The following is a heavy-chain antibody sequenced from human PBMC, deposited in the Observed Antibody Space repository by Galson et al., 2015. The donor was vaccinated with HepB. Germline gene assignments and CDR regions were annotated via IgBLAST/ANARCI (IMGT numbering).Heavy chain of an antibody. Sequence: SVKVSCEASGYTFNEYYIHWVRQAPGHGLEWIGWMAPNNGAIYTPYWFKGRVTMTSDTTTSTAYLEMTGLTYGDTAVYYCAKDRGGVPGGIDSSDIWGHGTLVTVSS. V-gene: IGHV1-2*07. J-gene: IGHJ3*02. CDR2: MAPNNGAI. CDR1: GYTFNEYY. CDR3: AKDRGGVPGGIDSSDI. D-gene: IGHD3-16*01.